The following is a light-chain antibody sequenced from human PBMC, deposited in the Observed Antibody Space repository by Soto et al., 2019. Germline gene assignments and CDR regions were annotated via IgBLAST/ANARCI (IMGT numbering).Light chain of an antibody. CDR3: QQYGSSAPNT. Sequence: EMVLTQSPGTLSLSPGERATLSCRASQSVSSNYLAWYQQKPGQAPRLLVYAASSRATGIPDRFSGSGSGTDFILTITTLEPEDFAMYYCQQYGSSAPNTFGQGTRLEIE. CDR2: AAS. CDR1: QSVSSNY. V-gene: IGKV3-20*01. J-gene: IGKJ5*01.